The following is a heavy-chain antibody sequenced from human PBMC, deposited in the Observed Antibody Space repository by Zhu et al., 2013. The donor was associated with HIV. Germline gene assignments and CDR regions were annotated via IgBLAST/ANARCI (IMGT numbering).Heavy chain of an antibody. V-gene: IGHV1-2*02. Sequence: QVQLVQSGAEVKKPGASVKVSCKASGYTFTGYYMHWVRQAPGQGLEWMGWINPNSGGTNYAQKFQGRVTMTRDTSISTAYMELSRLRSDDTAVYYCARSWIQLWFHGPSPDYWGQGTLVTVSS. CDR3: ARSWIQLWFHGPSPDY. CDR1: GYTFTGYY. J-gene: IGHJ4*02. D-gene: IGHD5-18*01. CDR2: INPNSGGT.